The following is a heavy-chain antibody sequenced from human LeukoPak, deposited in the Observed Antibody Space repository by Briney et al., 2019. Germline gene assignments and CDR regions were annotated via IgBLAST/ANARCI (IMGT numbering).Heavy chain of an antibody. V-gene: IGHV3-21*01. Sequence: GGSLRLSCAASGFTFSRNGMAWVRQAPGKGLEWVSSISVSGTYIYYSDSVKGRFTISRDNAKNSLYLEMNGLRSDDTAIYYCARDRDYGTFDYWGQGTLVTVSS. CDR1: GFTFSRNG. D-gene: IGHD4-17*01. CDR3: ARDRDYGTFDY. J-gene: IGHJ4*02. CDR2: ISVSGTYI.